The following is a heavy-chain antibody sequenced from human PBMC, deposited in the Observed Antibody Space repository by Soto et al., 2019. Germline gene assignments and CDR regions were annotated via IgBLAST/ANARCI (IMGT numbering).Heavy chain of an antibody. V-gene: IGHV3-23*01. J-gene: IGHJ4*02. CDR1: ELTFSSFS. CDR3: AKDMRGPRGRDSQAPDTVTAIPSFDS. CDR2: ISGNGGSI. D-gene: IGHD2-21*02. Sequence: GGSPSLSCAASELTFSSFSMSWIRPAPGKGLEWVSAISGNGGSIYYADSVKGRFTISRDNAKNSLYLQMNSLRAEDTALYYCAKDMRGPRGRDSQAPDTVTAIPSFDSWGQGTLVTFS.